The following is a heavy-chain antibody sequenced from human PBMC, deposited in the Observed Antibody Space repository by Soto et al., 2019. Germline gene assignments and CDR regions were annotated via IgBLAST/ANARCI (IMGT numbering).Heavy chain of an antibody. CDR3: ARGGGTTIFRDRGSYGMDV. V-gene: IGHV1-3*01. D-gene: IGHD3-3*01. CDR1: GYTFTNYA. J-gene: IGHJ6*02. CDR2: INAGNGNT. Sequence: ASVKVSCKASGYTFTNYAIHWVRQAPGQRLEWMGWINAGNGNTKFSQKLQARVTIARDTSASTVYMELSSLRSEDTAVYYCARGGGTTIFRDRGSYGMDVWGQGTTVTVSS.